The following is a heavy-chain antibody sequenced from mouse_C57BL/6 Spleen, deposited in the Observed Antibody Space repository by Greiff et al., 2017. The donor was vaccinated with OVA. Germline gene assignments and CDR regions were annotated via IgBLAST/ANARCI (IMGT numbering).Heavy chain of an antibody. CDR2: LDPSDSYT. Sequence: QVQLQQPGAELVKPGASVKLSCKASGYTFTSYWMQWVKQRPGQGLEWIGELDPSDSYTNYNQKFNGKATLTVDTSSSTAYMQLSSLTSEDSAVYYCARTTMVKRYFDVWGTGTTVTVSS. V-gene: IGHV1-50*01. D-gene: IGHD2-1*01. J-gene: IGHJ1*03. CDR3: ARTTMVKRYFDV. CDR1: GYTFTSYW.